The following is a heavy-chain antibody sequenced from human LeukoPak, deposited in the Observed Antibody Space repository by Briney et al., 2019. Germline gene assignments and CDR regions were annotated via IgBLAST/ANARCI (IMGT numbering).Heavy chain of an antibody. J-gene: IGHJ3*02. CDR2: INQSGST. CDR3: AREVEYYDSSGYRPHAFDI. CDR1: GGSFSGYY. Sequence: SETLSLTCAVYGGSFSGYYWRWIRQPLGKGLEWIGEINQSGSTKYNPSLKSRVTISIDTSKNQFLLKLNSVTAADTAVYYCAREVEYYDSSGYRPHAFDIWGQGTLVTVSS. V-gene: IGHV4-34*01. D-gene: IGHD3-22*01.